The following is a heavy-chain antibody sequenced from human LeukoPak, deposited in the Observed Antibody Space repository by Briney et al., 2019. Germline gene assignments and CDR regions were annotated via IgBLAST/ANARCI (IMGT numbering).Heavy chain of an antibody. V-gene: IGHV4-34*01. CDR1: GGSFSGYY. J-gene: IGHJ6*02. CDR3: ARGLRMVYAKGYYYYGMDV. Sequence: SETLSLTCAVYGGSFSGYYWSWIRQPPGKGLEWIGEINHSGSTSYNPSLKSRVTISVDTSKNQFSLKLSSVTAADTAVYYCARGLRMVYAKGYYYYGMDVWGQGTTVTVSS. CDR2: INHSGST. D-gene: IGHD2-8*01.